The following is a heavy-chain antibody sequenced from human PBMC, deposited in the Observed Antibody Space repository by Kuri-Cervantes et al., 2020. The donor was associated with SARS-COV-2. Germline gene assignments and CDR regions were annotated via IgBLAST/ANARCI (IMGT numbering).Heavy chain of an antibody. J-gene: IGHJ4*02. CDR2: ISYDGSNK. CDR1: GSTFSSYA. Sequence: GGSLRLSCAASGSTFSSYAMHWVRQAPGKGLQWVAVISYDGSNKYYADSVKGRFTISRDNSKNTLYLQMNSLRAEDTAVYYCARDLAGGYGSGSEFDYWGQGTLVTVSS. V-gene: IGHV3-30-3*01. D-gene: IGHD3-10*01. CDR3: ARDLAGGYGSGSEFDY.